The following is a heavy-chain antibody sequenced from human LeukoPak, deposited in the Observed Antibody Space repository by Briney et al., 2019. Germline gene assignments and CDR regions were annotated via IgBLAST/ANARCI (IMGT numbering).Heavy chain of an antibody. J-gene: IGHJ5*02. Sequence: GASVKVSCKATGYTFTSYYMHWVRQAPGQGLEWMGIINPSGGSTSYAQKFQGRVTMTRDMSTSTVYMELSSLRSEDTAVYYCARGLAAAGRRGGGNWFDPWGQGTLVTVSS. V-gene: IGHV1-46*01. D-gene: IGHD6-13*01. CDR2: INPSGGST. CDR3: ARGLAAAGRRGGGNWFDP. CDR1: GYTFTSYY.